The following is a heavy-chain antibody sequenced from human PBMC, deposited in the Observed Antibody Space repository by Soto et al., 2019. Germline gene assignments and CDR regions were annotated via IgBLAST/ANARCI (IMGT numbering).Heavy chain of an antibody. D-gene: IGHD6-13*01. J-gene: IGHJ4*02. Sequence: ASVKVSCKGSGYTFTSYAMHRVRQAPGQRLEWMGWINAGNDNTKSSQKFQGRVTITRDTSTSTAYMELRSLRSEDTAVYYCARDGRIAAAGTFDYWGQGTLVTVSS. V-gene: IGHV1-3*01. CDR2: INAGNDNT. CDR3: ARDGRIAAAGTFDY. CDR1: GYTFTSYA.